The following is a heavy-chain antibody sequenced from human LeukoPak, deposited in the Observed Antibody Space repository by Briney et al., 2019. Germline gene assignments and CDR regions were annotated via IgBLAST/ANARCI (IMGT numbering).Heavy chain of an antibody. CDR3: AKYCISADCYANWFGP. Sequence: GGSLRLSCAGPGFTLSSAWMTWVRQAPGKGLEWVGLSKSKTDGGTTDYAAPVKGRFTISRDDSKNTLYLQTNSLKTEDTAVYYCAKYCISADCYANWFGPWGQGTLVTVSS. CDR2: SKSKTDGGTT. D-gene: IGHD2-2*01. CDR1: GFTLSSAW. V-gene: IGHV3-15*01. J-gene: IGHJ5*02.